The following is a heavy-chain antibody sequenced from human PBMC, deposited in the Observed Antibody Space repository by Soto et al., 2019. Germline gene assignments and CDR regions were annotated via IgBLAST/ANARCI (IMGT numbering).Heavy chain of an antibody. CDR3: ARGGRGSIVVVPAAIHT. D-gene: IGHD2-2*01. CDR1: GGSISSSNW. CDR2: IYHSGST. J-gene: IGHJ5*02. Sequence: ASETLSLTCAVSGGSISSSNWWSWVRQPPGKGLEWIGEIYHSGSTNYNPSLKSRVTISVDKSKNQFSLKLSSVTAADTAVYYCARGGRGSIVVVPAAIHTWGQGTLVTVSS. V-gene: IGHV4-4*02.